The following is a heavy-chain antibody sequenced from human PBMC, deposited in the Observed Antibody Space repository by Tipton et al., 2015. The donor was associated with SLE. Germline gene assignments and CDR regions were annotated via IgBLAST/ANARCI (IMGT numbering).Heavy chain of an antibody. D-gene: IGHD3-22*01. J-gene: IGHJ6*03. CDR3: ARGATDSSSYPYYYYFMDV. Sequence: QVQLVQSGTEVKKPGASVKVSCKASGYTFTSYGINWVRQAPGQGLEWMGWISGYNGNTNYAQKLQGRVTMTTDTSTSTAYMELRSLRSDDTAVYYCARGATDSSSYPYYYYFMDVWGKGTTVTVSS. CDR2: ISGYNGNT. V-gene: IGHV1-18*01. CDR1: GYTFTSYG.